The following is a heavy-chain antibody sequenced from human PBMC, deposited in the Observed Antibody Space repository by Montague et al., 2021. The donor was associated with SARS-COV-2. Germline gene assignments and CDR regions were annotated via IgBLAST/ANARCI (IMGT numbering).Heavy chain of an antibody. CDR2: IYESGST. CDR3: ARKIIANAFDV. D-gene: IGHD2/OR15-2a*01. CDR1: GVSISSGDYS. Sequence: TLSLTCTDSGVSISSGDYSWNWIRQSPGKGLEWIGFIYESGSTLYNPSLKSRITISVDRSKNQFSLRLNSVTAADTAVYYCARKIIANAFDVWGHGTTVTVSS. V-gene: IGHV4-30-2*06. J-gene: IGHJ3*01.